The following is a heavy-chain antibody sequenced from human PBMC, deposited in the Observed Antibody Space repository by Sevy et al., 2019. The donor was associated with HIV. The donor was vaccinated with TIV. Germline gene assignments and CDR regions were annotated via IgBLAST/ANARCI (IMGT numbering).Heavy chain of an antibody. V-gene: IGHV6-1*01. CDR2: TYYRSKWYS. CDR3: ARGDELNSYYYGMDV. CDR1: GDSVSTSSAT. D-gene: IGHD1-7*01. Sequence: SQTLSLTCAISGDSVSTSSATWNWFRQSPSGGLEWLGRTYYRSKWYSDYEVSVKGRVTINPDTSKNQFSLHLESVTPEDTAVYFCARGDELNSYYYGMDVWGQGTTVTVSS. J-gene: IGHJ6*02.